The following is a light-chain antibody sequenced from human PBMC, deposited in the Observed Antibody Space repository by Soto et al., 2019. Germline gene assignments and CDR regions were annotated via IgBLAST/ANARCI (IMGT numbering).Light chain of an antibody. Sequence: DIQMTQSPSSLSASVGDRVAITCRASQDISIYLAWYQQKPGKVPTLLMYAASTLQSGVPSRFSGSVSGTDFTLTISSLQPEDVATYYCQNYYSAPTWTFGQGTKVEIK. J-gene: IGKJ1*01. CDR3: QNYYSAPTWT. V-gene: IGKV1-27*01. CDR2: AAS. CDR1: QDISIY.